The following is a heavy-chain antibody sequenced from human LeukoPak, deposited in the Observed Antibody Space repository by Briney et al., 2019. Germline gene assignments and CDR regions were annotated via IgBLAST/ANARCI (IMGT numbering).Heavy chain of an antibody. CDR1: GGSFSGYY. V-gene: IGHV4-34*01. J-gene: IGHJ4*02. CDR3: ARGRYYGSGSYRD. CDR2: INHSGST. D-gene: IGHD3-10*01. Sequence: SETLSLTCVVYGGSFSGYYWSWIRQPPGKGLEWIGEINHSGSTNYNPSLKSRVTISVDTSKNQFSLKLSSVTAADTAVYYCARGRYYGSGSYRDWGQGTLVTVSS.